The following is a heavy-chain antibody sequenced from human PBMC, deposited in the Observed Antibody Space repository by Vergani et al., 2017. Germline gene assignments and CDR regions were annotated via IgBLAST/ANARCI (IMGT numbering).Heavy chain of an antibody. CDR3: ARDLMYYYGSGSYYFYYYMDV. CDR2: ISSSSSYI. Sequence: VQLVESGGGLVKPGGSLRLSCAASGFTFSSYSMNWVRQAPGKGLEWVSSISSSSSYIYYADSVKGRFTISRDNAKNSLYLQMNSLRAEDTAVYYCARDLMYYYGSGSYYFYYYMDVWGKGTTVTVSS. V-gene: IGHV3-21*01. J-gene: IGHJ6*03. D-gene: IGHD3-10*01. CDR1: GFTFSSYS.